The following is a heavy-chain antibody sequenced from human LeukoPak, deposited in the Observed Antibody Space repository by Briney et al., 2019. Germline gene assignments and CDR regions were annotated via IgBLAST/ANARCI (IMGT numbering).Heavy chain of an antibody. V-gene: IGHV3-21*01. CDR2: ISSSSSYI. D-gene: IGHD5-18*01. CDR1: GFTFSSYS. J-gene: IGHJ4*02. Sequence: PGGSLRLSCAASGFTFSSYSMNWVRQAPGKGLEWVSSISSSSSYIYYADSVKGRFTISRDNAKNSLYLQMNSLRAEDTAVYYCARRLVVDTDESSDYWGQGTLVTVSS. CDR3: ARRLVVDTDESSDY.